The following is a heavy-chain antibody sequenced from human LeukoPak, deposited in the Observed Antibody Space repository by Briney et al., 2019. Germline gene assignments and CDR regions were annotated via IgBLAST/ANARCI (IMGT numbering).Heavy chain of an antibody. CDR2: ISNDSVDK. CDR3: ARRDWVSGAVRAFDI. D-gene: IGHD3-3*01. Sequence: GGSLRLSCVGSGFRFSDYYMSWIRQAPGKGLEWVSYISNDSVDKYYVDSVRGRFTISRDNAKKSMYLQMSGLRVEDTAVYYCARRDWVSGAVRAFDIWGQGAMVTVSS. CDR1: GFRFSDYY. V-gene: IGHV3-11*04. J-gene: IGHJ3*02.